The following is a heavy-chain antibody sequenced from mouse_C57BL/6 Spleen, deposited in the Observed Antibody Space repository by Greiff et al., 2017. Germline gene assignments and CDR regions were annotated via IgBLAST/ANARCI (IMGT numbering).Heavy chain of an antibody. D-gene: IGHD2-4*01. Sequence: QVQLQQPGAELVKPGASVKLSCKASGYTFTSYWMQWVKQRPGQGLEWIGEIDPSDSYTNYNQKFKGKATLTVDTSSSTAYMQLSSLTSEDSAVYYCARSRYDYDESAYWGQGTLVTVSA. CDR3: ARSRYDYDESAY. CDR1: GYTFTSYW. J-gene: IGHJ3*01. CDR2: IDPSDSYT. V-gene: IGHV1-50*01.